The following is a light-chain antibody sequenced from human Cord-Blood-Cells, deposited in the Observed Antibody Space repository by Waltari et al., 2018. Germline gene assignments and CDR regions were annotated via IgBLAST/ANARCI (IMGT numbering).Light chain of an antibody. Sequence: DIVLTQSPGPLSLSPGERATLSCRASQSVSSSYLAWYQQKPGQAPRLLIYGASSRATGIPDFTLTISRLEPEDFAVYYCQQYGSSPRTFGQGTKLEIK. CDR1: QSVSSSY. V-gene: IGKV3-20*01. CDR2: GAS. J-gene: IGKJ2*01. CDR3: QQYGSSPRT.